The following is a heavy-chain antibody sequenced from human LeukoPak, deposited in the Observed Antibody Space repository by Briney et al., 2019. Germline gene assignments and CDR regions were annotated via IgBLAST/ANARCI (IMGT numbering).Heavy chain of an antibody. CDR1: GFSFSSYS. V-gene: IGHV3-21*01. D-gene: IGHD3-16*01. CDR2: ITGTSDYV. J-gene: IGHJ4*02. Sequence: GGSLRLSCAASGFSFSSYSMNWVRQAPGKGLEWVSSITGTSDYVYYADSVKGRFTISRDNAKNSVFLQMNSLGAEDTGLYFCAREGGMIIPFDYWGQGTLVTVSS. CDR3: AREGGMIIPFDY.